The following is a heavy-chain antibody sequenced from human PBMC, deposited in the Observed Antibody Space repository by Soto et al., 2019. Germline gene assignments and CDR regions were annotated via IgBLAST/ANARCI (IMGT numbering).Heavy chain of an antibody. J-gene: IGHJ6*04. CDR3: AIEGPAPYCYFCMDV. CDR1: GYSFTTYG. V-gene: IGHV1-18*01. CDR2: ISAYNGNT. Sequence: QVQLVQSGGEVKKPGASVKVSCKTSGYSFTTYGISWVRQAPGQGLEWMGWISAYNGNTNYAQKLQGRVTMTTDTFKSTAYMELSSLRSDETAVYSCAIEGPAPYCYFCMDVWGEGSTVTVSS.